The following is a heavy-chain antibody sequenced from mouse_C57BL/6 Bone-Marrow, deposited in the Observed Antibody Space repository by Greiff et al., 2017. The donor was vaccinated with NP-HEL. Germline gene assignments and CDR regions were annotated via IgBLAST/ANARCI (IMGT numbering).Heavy chain of an antibody. CDR3: ARGGGKGGY. D-gene: IGHD1-1*01. Sequence: QVQLQQPGAELVRPGTSVKLSCKASGYTFTSYWMHWVKQRPGQGLEWIGVIDPSDSYTNYNQKFKGKATLTVDTSSSTAYMQLSSLTSEDSAVYYCARGGGKGGYWGQGTTLTVSS. CDR1: GYTFTSYW. V-gene: IGHV1-59*01. J-gene: IGHJ2*01. CDR2: IDPSDSYT.